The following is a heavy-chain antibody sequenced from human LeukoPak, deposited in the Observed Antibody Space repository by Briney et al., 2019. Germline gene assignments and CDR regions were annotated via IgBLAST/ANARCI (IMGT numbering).Heavy chain of an antibody. D-gene: IGHD6-19*01. CDR2: IWHDGSNK. CDR1: GFTFSSYG. Sequence: GGSLRLSCAASGFTFSSYGMHWVRQAPGKGLEWVAVIWHDGSNKYYADSVKGRFTISRDNSKNTLYLQMNSLRAEDTAVYYCARDYSSGWPTYYYYGMDVWGQGTTVTVSS. V-gene: IGHV3-33*01. CDR3: ARDYSSGWPTYYYYGMDV. J-gene: IGHJ6*02.